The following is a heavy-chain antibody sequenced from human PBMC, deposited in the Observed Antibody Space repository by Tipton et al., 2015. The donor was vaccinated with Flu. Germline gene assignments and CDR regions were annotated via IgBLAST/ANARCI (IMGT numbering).Heavy chain of an antibody. V-gene: IGHV4-31*03. D-gene: IGHD4-17*01. Sequence: TLSLTCTVSGGSISSGGYYWSWIRQHPGKGLEWIGYIYYSGSTYYNPSLKSRVTISADTSKNQFSLKLSSVTAADTAVYYCARDHGDYTYGMDVWGQGTTVTVSS. CDR3: ARDHGDYTYGMDV. J-gene: IGHJ6*02. CDR1: GGSISSGGYY. CDR2: IYYSGST.